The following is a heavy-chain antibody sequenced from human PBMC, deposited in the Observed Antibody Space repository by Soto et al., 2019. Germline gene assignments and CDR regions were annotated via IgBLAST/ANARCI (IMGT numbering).Heavy chain of an antibody. J-gene: IGHJ4*02. V-gene: IGHV4-39*01. CDR1: GGSISSSSYY. Sequence: QLQLQESGPGLVKPSETLSLTCTVSGGSISSSSYYWGWIRQPPGKGLEWIGSIYYSGSIYYNPSIKGGVPIAVDTSKNQCPLKLSSVTAADAAVYYCASPNWNYNYWGQGTLVTVSS. D-gene: IGHD1-7*01. CDR3: ASPNWNYNY. CDR2: IYYSGSI.